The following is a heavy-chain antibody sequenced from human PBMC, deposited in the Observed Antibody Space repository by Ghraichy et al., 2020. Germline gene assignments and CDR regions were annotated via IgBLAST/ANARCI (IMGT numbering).Heavy chain of an antibody. CDR2: IYYSGST. V-gene: IGHV4-59*01. CDR1: GGSISSYY. CDR3: ARAKSYYDSSGYYHWTFDY. D-gene: IGHD3-22*01. J-gene: IGHJ4*02. Sequence: SETLSLTCTVSGGSISSYYWSWIRQPPGKGLEWIGYIYYSGSTNYNPSLKSRVTISVDTSKNQLSLKLSSVTAADTAVYYCARAKSYYDSSGYYHWTFDYWGQGTLVTVSS.